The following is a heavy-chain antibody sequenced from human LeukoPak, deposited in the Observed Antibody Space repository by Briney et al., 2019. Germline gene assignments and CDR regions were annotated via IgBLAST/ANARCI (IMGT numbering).Heavy chain of an antibody. D-gene: IGHD3-16*01. CDR1: GNSISNYA. CDR2: IIPNFGTA. CDR3: TTRACHAGGCSSSFYYYYGLHF. V-gene: IGHV1-69*13. Sequence: SVKVSCKASGNSISNYAVSWVRQAPGQGFEWMGGIIPNFGTADYAQKFQGRVTITADQSTSTTYMALSSLKSEDTATYYCTTRACHAGGCSSSFYYYYGLHFWGQGTTVSVSS. J-gene: IGHJ6*02.